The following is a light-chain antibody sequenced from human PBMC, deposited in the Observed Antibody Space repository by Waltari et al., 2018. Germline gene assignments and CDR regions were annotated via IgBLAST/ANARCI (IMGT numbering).Light chain of an antibody. CDR2: EVS. Sequence: QPALSQPASVSGSPGQSLTISCTGPSSDVGSYNLVPWYQQHPGKAPKLLIYEVSKRPSGVSNRFSGSKSGNTASLTISGLQAEDEADYYCCSYAGSSTWVFGGGTKLTVL. J-gene: IGLJ2*01. CDR3: CSYAGSSTWV. CDR1: SSDVGSYNL. V-gene: IGLV2-23*02.